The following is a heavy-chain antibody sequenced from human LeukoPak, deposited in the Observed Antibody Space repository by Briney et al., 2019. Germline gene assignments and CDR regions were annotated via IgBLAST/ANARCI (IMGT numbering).Heavy chain of an antibody. CDR2: IYYSGST. D-gene: IGHD1-14*01. J-gene: IGHJ6*04. Sequence: SETLSLTCTVSGGSISSYYWSWIRQPAGKGLEWIGYIYYSGSTNYNPSLKSRVTISVDTSKNQFSLKVSSVTAADTAVYYCARVRLVRAPDPYYYCYYGMEVWGKGPTVSVPS. CDR1: GGSISSYY. V-gene: IGHV4-59*01. CDR3: ARVRLVRAPDPYYYCYYGMEV.